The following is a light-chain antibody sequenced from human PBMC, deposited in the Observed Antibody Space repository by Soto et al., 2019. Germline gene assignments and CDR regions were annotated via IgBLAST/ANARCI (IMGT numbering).Light chain of an antibody. CDR2: DAS. Sequence: ENVLTQSPATLSLSPGEGATLSCRASQSINTYLAWYQQKPGQAPRLLIYDASNRATGIQVRFSGSGSGTDFTLTIRSLEPEDFAVYYCKQRSNWPLTFGGGTKVDIK. CDR3: KQRSNWPLT. V-gene: IGKV3-11*01. J-gene: IGKJ4*01. CDR1: QSINTY.